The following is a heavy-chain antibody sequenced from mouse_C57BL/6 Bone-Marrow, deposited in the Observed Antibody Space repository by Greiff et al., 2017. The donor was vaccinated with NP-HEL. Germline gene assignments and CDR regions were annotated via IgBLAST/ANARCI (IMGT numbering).Heavy chain of an antibody. CDR2: IDPENGDT. J-gene: IGHJ4*01. V-gene: IGHV14-4*01. CDR1: GFNIKDDY. CDR3: TTETAQAHYAMDY. D-gene: IGHD3-2*02. Sequence: EVKVEESGAELVRPGASVKLSCTASGFNIKDDYMHWVKQRPEQGLEWIGWIDPENGDTEYASKFQGKATITADTSSNTAYLQLSSLTSEDTAVYYCTTETAQAHYAMDYWGQGTSVTVSS.